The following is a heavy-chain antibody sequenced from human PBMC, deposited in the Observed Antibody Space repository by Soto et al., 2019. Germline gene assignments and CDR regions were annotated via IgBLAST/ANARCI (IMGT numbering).Heavy chain of an antibody. J-gene: IGHJ3*01. CDR2: IYYSGST. CDR1: GGSISSGDYY. Sequence: PSETLSLTCTVSGGSISSGDYYWSWIRQPPGKGLEWIGYIYYSGSTYYNPSLKSRVTTSVDTSKNQFSLKLSSVTAADTAVYYCARDGDDNRPPDAFDLWGQGTMVTVSS. D-gene: IGHD3-22*01. V-gene: IGHV4-30-4*01. CDR3: ARDGDDNRPPDAFDL.